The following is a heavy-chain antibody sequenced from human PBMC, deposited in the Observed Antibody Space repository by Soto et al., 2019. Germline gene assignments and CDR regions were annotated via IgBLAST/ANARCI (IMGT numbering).Heavy chain of an antibody. CDR3: ARVSGSYYYGMDV. J-gene: IGHJ6*02. D-gene: IGHD1-26*01. CDR1: GGSISSSNW. CDR2: IYHSGSA. Sequence: SDTLSLTCAVSGGSISSSNWWSWVRQPPGKGLEWIGEIYHSGSANYNPSLKSRVTISVDKSKNQFSLKLSSVTAADTAVYYCARVSGSYYYGMDVWGQGTTVT. V-gene: IGHV4-4*02.